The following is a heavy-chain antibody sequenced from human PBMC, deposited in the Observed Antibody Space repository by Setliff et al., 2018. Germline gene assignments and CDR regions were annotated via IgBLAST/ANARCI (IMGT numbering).Heavy chain of an antibody. CDR3: ARGDYGDYGEGEAAY. Sequence: ASVKVSCKVSGYTLTELSRHWVRQALGKGLEWMGGIDLEDGETINAQKFQGRVTMTEDTSTDTAYMELGSLRSEDTAMYYCARGDYGDYGEGEAAYWGQGTLVTVSS. J-gene: IGHJ4*02. CDR2: IDLEDGET. V-gene: IGHV1-24*01. D-gene: IGHD4-17*01. CDR1: GYTLTELS.